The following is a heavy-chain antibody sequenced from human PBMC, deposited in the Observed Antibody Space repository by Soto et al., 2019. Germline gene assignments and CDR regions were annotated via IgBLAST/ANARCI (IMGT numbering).Heavy chain of an antibody. J-gene: IGHJ6*02. CDR1: VGSISSGGYY. Sequence: KPSETLSLTCTVSVGSISSGGYYWSWILQHPGKGLEWIGYIYYSGSTYYNPSLKSRVTISVDTSKNQFSLKLSSVTAADTAVYYCARATSRSAAGNYYYYGMDVWGQGTTVTVSS. V-gene: IGHV4-31*03. CDR3: ARATSRSAAGNYYYYGMDV. D-gene: IGHD6-13*01. CDR2: IYYSGST.